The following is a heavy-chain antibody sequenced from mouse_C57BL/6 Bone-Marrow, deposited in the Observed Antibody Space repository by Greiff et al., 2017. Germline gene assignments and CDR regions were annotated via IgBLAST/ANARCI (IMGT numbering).Heavy chain of an antibody. V-gene: IGHV7-3*01. J-gene: IGHJ2*01. D-gene: IGHD1-1*02. CDR3: ARYKVAFDY. CDR2: IRNKANGYTT. Sequence: EVMLVESGGGLVQPGGSLSLSCAASGFTFTDYYMSWVRQPPGKALEWLGFIRNKANGYTTESSVSVKGRFTISSDNSQSILYLQMNALRAEDSATYYCARYKVAFDYWGQGTTLTVSS. CDR1: GFTFTDYY.